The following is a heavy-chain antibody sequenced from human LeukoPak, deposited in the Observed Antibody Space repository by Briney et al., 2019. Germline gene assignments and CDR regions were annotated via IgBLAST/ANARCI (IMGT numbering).Heavy chain of an antibody. J-gene: IGHJ2*01. CDR2: IKQDGSEQ. CDR3: ARDLGGGWYFDL. Sequence: SGGSLRLSCAASGFTFSSYWMSWVRQAPGKGLEWVANIKQDGSEQYYVDSVRGRFTISRDNAKNSLYLQMNSLRAEDTAVYYCARDLGGGWYFDLWGRGTLVTVSS. V-gene: IGHV3-7*01. CDR1: GFTFSSYW.